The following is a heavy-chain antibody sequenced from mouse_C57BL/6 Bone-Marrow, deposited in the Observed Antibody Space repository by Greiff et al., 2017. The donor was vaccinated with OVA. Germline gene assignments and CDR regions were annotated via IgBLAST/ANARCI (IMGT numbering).Heavy chain of an antibody. CDR2: LNPYNGDT. D-gene: IGHD1-1*01. J-gene: IGHJ4*01. CDR3: ARQDYYGSSDYYAMDY. CDR1: GYSFTGYF. V-gene: IGHV1-20*01. Sequence: VQLQQSGPELVKPGDSVKISCKASGYSFTGYFMNWVMQSHGKSLEWIGRLNPYNGDTFYTQKCKGKATLTVDKSSSTAHMELRSLTSEDSAVYYCARQDYYGSSDYYAMDYWGQGTSVTVSS.